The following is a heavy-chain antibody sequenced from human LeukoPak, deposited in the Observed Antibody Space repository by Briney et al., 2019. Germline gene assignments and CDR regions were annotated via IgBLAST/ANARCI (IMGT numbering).Heavy chain of an antibody. V-gene: IGHV3-48*01. CDR1: GFTFSSYS. J-gene: IGHJ4*02. D-gene: IGHD2-2*01. CDR2: ISSSSSTI. CDR3: AKRYCSSTSCSFFDY. Sequence: PGGSLRLSCAASGFTFSSYSMDWVRQAPGKGLEWVSYISSSSSTIYYADSVKGRFTISRDNSKNTLYLQMNSLRAEDTAVYHCAKRYCSSTSCSFFDYWGQGTLVTVSS.